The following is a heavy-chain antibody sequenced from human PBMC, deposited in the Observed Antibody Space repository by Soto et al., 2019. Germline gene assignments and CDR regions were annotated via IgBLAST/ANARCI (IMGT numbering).Heavy chain of an antibody. V-gene: IGHV3-33*01. CDR3: ARDLHPYMVVGATHYGMVV. J-gene: IGHJ6*02. CDR2: IWYDGSNK. CDR1: GFTFSSYG. Sequence: QVQLVESGGGVVQPGRSLRLSCAASGFTFSSYGMHWVRQAPGKGLEWVAVIWYDGSNKYYADSVKGRFTISRDNSKNTLYLQMNSLRAEDTAVYYCARDLHPYMVVGATHYGMVVWGQGTTVTVSS. D-gene: IGHD1-26*01.